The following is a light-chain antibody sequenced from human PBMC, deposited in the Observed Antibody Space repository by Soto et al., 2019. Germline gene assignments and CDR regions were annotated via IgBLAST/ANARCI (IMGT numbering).Light chain of an antibody. CDR1: SSVVGNYLY. CDR2: DIN. V-gene: IGLV2-11*01. CDR3: CSYAGRYTYV. Sequence: QSALTQPRSVSGSPGQSVTISCTGTSSVVGNYLYLSWYQQHPGKASKLIIYDINKRPSGVPDRFSGSKSGNTASLTISGLQAEDEADYYCCSYAGRYTYVFGTGTKVTVL. J-gene: IGLJ1*01.